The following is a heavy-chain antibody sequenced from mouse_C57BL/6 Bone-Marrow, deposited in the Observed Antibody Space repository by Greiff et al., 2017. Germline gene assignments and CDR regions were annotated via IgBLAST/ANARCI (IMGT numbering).Heavy chain of an antibody. Sequence: VQLQQSGPGLVQPSQSLSITCTVSGFSLTSYGVHWVRQSPGKGLEWLGVIWSGGSTDYNAAFISRLSISKDNSKSQVFFKMNSLQADDTAIYYCARTPYYYGSSSFAYWGQGTLVTVSA. CDR1: GFSLTSYG. V-gene: IGHV2-2*01. J-gene: IGHJ3*01. CDR2: IWSGGST. D-gene: IGHD1-1*01. CDR3: ARTPYYYGSSSFAY.